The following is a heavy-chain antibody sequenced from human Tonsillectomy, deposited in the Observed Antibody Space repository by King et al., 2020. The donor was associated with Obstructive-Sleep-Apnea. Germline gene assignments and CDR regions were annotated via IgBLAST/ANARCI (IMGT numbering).Heavy chain of an antibody. CDR2: IKEDGSEK. J-gene: IGHJ4*02. CDR3: ARVERYSSSWWFDY. D-gene: IGHD6-13*01. V-gene: IGHV3-7*03. Sequence: VQLVESGGGLVQPGGSLRLSCAASGFTFNIYWMSWVRQAPGKGLEWVANIKEDGSEKHYVESLKGRFPISRDNAKNSLFLQMNSLRAEDTAVYYCARVERYSSSWWFDYWGQGTLVTVSS. CDR1: GFTFNIYW.